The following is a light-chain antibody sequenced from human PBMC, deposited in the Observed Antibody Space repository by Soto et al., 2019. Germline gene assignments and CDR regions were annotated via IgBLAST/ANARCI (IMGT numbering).Light chain of an antibody. J-gene: IGKJ2*01. Sequence: DIKMTQSPSTLSASVGDRVTITCRASQRISSWLAWYQQKPGKAPKLMIYKASSLESGVPSRFSGSGSGTEFTHTISSLQPDDFATYYCQQYNSYSPYTFGQGTKLVIK. CDR2: KAS. CDR1: QRISSW. V-gene: IGKV1-5*03. CDR3: QQYNSYSPYT.